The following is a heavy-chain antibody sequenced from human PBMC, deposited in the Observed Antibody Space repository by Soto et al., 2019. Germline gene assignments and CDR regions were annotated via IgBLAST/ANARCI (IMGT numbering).Heavy chain of an antibody. CDR2: INHSGST. Sequence: QVQLQQWGAGLLKPSETLSLTCAVYGGSFSGYYWSWIRQPPGKGLEWIGEINHSGSTNYNPSLKSRVTISVDTSKNQFSLKLSSVTAADTAVYYCARGYYYGSGSDPAAYYYGMDVWGQGTTFTVSS. CDR1: GGSFSGYY. V-gene: IGHV4-34*01. D-gene: IGHD3-10*01. J-gene: IGHJ6*02. CDR3: ARGYYYGSGSDPAAYYYGMDV.